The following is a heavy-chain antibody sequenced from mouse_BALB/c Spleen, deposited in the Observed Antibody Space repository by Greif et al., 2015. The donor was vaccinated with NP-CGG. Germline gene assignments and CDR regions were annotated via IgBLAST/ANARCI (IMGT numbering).Heavy chain of an antibody. Sequence: DVKLQESGAELVKPGASVKLSCTASGFNIKDTYMHWVKQRPEQGLEWIGRIDPANGNTKYDPKFQGKATITADTSSNTAYLQLSSLTSEDTAVYYCARWDWYFDVWVAGTTVTVSS. V-gene: IGHV14-3*02. CDR2: IDPANGNT. CDR1: GFNIKDTY. CDR3: ARWDWYFDV. J-gene: IGHJ1*01.